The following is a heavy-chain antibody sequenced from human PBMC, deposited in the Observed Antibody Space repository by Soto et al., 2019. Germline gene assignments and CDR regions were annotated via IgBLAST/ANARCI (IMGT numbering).Heavy chain of an antibody. CDR1: GFTFSNYN. V-gene: IGHV3-21*01. CDR2: VSSRSSYI. D-gene: IGHD2-8*01. Sequence: PGGSLRLSCAASGFTFSNYNMNWVRQAPGKGLEWVSSVSSRSSYIYYSESVKGRFTISRDNAKNSLYLQMNSLRADDTAIYYCARDNVPSDFLDSWGQGTLVTVSS. CDR3: ARDNVPSDFLDS. J-gene: IGHJ4*02.